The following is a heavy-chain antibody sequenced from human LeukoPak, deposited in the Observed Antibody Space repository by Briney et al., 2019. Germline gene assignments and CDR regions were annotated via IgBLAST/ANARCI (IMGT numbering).Heavy chain of an antibody. CDR1: GGSFSGYY. D-gene: IGHD1-26*01. CDR3: AKEIVGAPTPGAY. CDR2: INHSGST. Sequence: KPSETLSLTCAVYGGSFSGYYWSWIRQPPGKGLEWIGEINHSGSTNYNPSLKSRVTISVDTSKNQFSLKLSSVTAADTAVYYCAKEIVGAPTPGAYWGQGILVTVSS. V-gene: IGHV4-34*01. J-gene: IGHJ4*02.